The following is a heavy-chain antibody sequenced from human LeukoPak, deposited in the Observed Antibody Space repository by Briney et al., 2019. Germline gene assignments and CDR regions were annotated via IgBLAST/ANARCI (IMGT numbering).Heavy chain of an antibody. J-gene: IGHJ4*02. D-gene: IGHD3-22*01. CDR3: ARSGYFDTIVYNFDL. Sequence: SETLSLTCSVSGGSFSGYSWSWIRQPPGKGLEWIGYIYYSGSSSYNPSLKSRVTMSVDTSMNEFSLKLRSVTAADTAFYYCARSGYFDTIVYNFDLWGQGTLVTVSS. CDR2: IYYSGSS. CDR1: GGSFSGYS. V-gene: IGHV4-59*01.